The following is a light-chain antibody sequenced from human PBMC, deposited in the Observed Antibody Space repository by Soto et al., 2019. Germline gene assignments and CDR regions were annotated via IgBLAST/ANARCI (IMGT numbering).Light chain of an antibody. CDR1: SSDVGGYNY. Sequence: QSVLTQPASVSGSPGQSITISCTGTSSDVGGYNYVSWYQQHPGKAPKLMIYDVSNRPSCVSNRFSGSNSGNTASLTISGLQAEDDADYYCISYTSSSTPVVFGGGTKVTVL. CDR2: DVS. V-gene: IGLV2-14*01. J-gene: IGLJ2*01. CDR3: ISYTSSSTPVV.